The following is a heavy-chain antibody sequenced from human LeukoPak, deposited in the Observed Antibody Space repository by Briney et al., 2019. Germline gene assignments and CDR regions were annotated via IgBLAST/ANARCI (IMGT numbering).Heavy chain of an antibody. CDR3: ARRTLLLWFGEP. J-gene: IGHJ5*02. Sequence: SETLSLTCAVYGGSFSGYYWSWIRQPPGKGLEWIGEINHSGSTNYNPSLKSRVTISVDTSKNQFSLKLSSVTAADTAVYYCARRTLLLWFGEPWGQGTLVTVSS. V-gene: IGHV4-34*01. CDR1: GGSFSGYY. CDR2: INHSGST. D-gene: IGHD3-10*01.